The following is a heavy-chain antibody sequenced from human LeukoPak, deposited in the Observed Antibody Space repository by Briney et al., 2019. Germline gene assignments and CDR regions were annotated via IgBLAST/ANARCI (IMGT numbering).Heavy chain of an antibody. Sequence: GESLKISCKGSGYSFTRFWIAWVRQMPGKGLEWMGIIYPGDSDTRYSPSFQGQVTISADKSISTAYLQWSSLKASDTAMYYCARRITMVRGAHYGMDVWGQGTTVTVSS. CDR1: GYSFTRFW. CDR2: IYPGDSDT. J-gene: IGHJ6*02. D-gene: IGHD3-10*01. CDR3: ARRITMVRGAHYGMDV. V-gene: IGHV5-51*01.